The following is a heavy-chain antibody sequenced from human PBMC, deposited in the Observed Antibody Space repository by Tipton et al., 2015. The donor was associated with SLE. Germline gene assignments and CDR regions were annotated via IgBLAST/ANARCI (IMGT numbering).Heavy chain of an antibody. Sequence: LRLSCAASGFTFSSYGMHWVRQAPGKGLEWIGRIYTSGSTNYNPSLKSRVTMSVDTSKNQFSLKLSSVTAADTAVYYCARSPLTGGYWYFDLWGRGTLVTVSS. CDR2: IYTSGST. V-gene: IGHV4-59*10. D-gene: IGHD7-27*01. CDR3: ARSPLTGGYWYFDL. J-gene: IGHJ2*01. CDR1: GFTFSSYG.